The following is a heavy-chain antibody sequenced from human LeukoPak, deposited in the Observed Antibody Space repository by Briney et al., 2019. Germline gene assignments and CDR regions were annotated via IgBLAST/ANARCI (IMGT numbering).Heavy chain of an antibody. CDR1: GYTFTSHG. D-gene: IGHD2-2*01. V-gene: IGHV1-18*01. CDR2: ISAYNGNT. J-gene: IGHJ4*02. Sequence: ASVKVSCKASGYTFTSHGISWVRQAPGQGLEWMGCISAYNGNTKYAQKLQGRVTMTTDTSTNTGYMELRSLRSDDTAVYYDERDTSSDLNAPSSLFDYWGQGTLVTVSS. CDR3: ERDTSSDLNAPSSLFDY.